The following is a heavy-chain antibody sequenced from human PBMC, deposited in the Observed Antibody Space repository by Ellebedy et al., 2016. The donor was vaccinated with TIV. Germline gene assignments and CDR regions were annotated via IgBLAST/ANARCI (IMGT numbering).Heavy chain of an antibody. D-gene: IGHD2/OR15-2a*01. CDR2: INHSGNT. V-gene: IGHV4-34*01. CDR1: GGSFSGYY. CDR3: ARDCFYDGYAFDI. Sequence: MPSETLSLTCAVYGGSFSGYYWSWIRQPPGKGLEWIGEINHSGNTNYNPSLKSRVTISVDTSKNQFSLKLSSLTAADTAVYYCARDCFYDGYAFDIWGQGTMVTVSS. J-gene: IGHJ3*02.